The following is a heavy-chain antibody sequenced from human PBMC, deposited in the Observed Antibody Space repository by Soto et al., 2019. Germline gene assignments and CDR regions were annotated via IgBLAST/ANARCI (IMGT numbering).Heavy chain of an antibody. CDR3: ARGYCSGGSCYSWTHAFDI. J-gene: IGHJ3*02. Sequence: SGTLSLTCPVGGTSIRSYYWRWMRQPPGKGLEWIGYIYYSGSTNYNPSLKSRVTISVDTSKNQFSLKLSSVTAADTAVYYCARGYCSGGSCYSWTHAFDIWGQGTMVS. CDR1: GTSIRSYY. CDR2: IYYSGST. D-gene: IGHD2-15*01. V-gene: IGHV4-59*01.